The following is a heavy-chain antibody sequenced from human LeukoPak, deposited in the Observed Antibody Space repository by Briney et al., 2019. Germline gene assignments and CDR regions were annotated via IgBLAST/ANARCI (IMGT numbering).Heavy chain of an antibody. J-gene: IGHJ5*02. CDR1: GGSLNNYY. D-gene: IGHD3-10*01. CDR3: ARHDNYPGFGRGFDP. V-gene: IGHV4-59*08. CDR2: IFYSGID. Sequence: PSETLSLTCTVSGGSLNNYYWSWIRQPPGKGLEWIGYIFYSGIDRYNPALKSRVTISVDTSKNQLSLKLSSVTAADTAVYYCARHDNYPGFGRGFDPWGQGTLVTVSS.